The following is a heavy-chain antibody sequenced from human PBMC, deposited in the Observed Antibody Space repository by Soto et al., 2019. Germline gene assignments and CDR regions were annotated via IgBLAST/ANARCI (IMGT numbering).Heavy chain of an antibody. D-gene: IGHD2-15*01. CDR2: INHSGST. J-gene: IGHJ1*01. Sequence: SETLSLTCAVYGGSFSDYYWSWIRQPPGKGLEWIGEINHSGSTNYNPSLKSRVTISVDTSKNQFSLKLSSVTAADTAVYYCASMGTDCSGGSCYQNAEYFQHWGQGTLVTVSS. CDR3: ASMGTDCSGGSCYQNAEYFQH. CDR1: GGSFSDYY. V-gene: IGHV4-34*01.